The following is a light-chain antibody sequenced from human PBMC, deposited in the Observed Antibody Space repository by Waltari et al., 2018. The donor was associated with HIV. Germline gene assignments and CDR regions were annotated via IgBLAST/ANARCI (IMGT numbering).Light chain of an antibody. CDR2: NND. CDR3: ASWDDKLDGWV. J-gene: IGLJ3*02. CDR1: YSNIGSHT. V-gene: IGLV1-44*01. Sequence: SLLPQPPSASGTPGQRVTISCSGSYSNIGSHTVNWQQQLPGSAPRALIYNNDQRPSGVPDRFSGSKSGTSASLAISGLQSEDQGDYYCASWDDKLDGWVFGGGTRLTVL.